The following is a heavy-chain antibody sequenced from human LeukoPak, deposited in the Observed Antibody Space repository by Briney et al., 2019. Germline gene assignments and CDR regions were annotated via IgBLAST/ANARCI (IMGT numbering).Heavy chain of an antibody. CDR3: ARDRPGRYCSSTSCHTASPFDP. CDR2: IIPIFGTA. Sequence: ASVKVSCKASRGTFSNYAISWVRQAPGQGLEWMGGIIPIFGTANYAQKFQGRVTITADESTSTAYMELSSLRSEDTAVYYCARDRPGRYCSSTSCHTASPFDPWGQGTLVIVSS. J-gene: IGHJ5*02. D-gene: IGHD2-2*02. V-gene: IGHV1-69*13. CDR1: RGTFSNYA.